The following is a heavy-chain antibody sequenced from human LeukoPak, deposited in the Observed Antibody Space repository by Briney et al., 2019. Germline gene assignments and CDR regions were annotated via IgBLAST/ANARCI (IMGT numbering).Heavy chain of an antibody. J-gene: IGHJ4*02. Sequence: ASVKVSCKASGYTFTRYYMHWVRQAPGQGLEWMGWINPNSGGTNYAQKFQGRVTMTRDTSISTAYMELSRLRSDDTAVYYCARGLIAVADPIDYWGQGTLVTVSS. V-gene: IGHV1-2*02. CDR2: INPNSGGT. CDR1: GYTFTRYY. CDR3: ARGLIAVADPIDY. D-gene: IGHD6-19*01.